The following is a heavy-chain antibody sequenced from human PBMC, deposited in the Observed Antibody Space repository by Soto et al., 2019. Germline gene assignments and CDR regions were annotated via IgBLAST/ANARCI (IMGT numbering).Heavy chain of an antibody. D-gene: IGHD3-10*01. Sequence: EVQLVESGGGLVQPGGSLRLSCAASGFTFSSYSMNWVRQAPGKGLEWISYISYSSSSIQYADSVKGRFTISRDNAKNSLYLQMSSLGDEDTAGYYCARAGAGTGYWGQGTLVTVAS. V-gene: IGHV3-48*02. CDR2: ISYSSSSI. CDR3: ARAGAGTGY. CDR1: GFTFSSYS. J-gene: IGHJ4*02.